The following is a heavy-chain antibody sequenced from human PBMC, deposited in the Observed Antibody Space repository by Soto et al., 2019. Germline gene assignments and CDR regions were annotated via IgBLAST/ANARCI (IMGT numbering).Heavy chain of an antibody. CDR1: GFSIRNYF. J-gene: IGHJ4*02. D-gene: IGHD6-13*01. Sequence: PXETLSLTCTVSGFSIRNYFWTWIRQPPGKGLDWIGYIHYSGTTSFFPSYNPSLRSRVTISEDTSKNQFSLKLLSVTTADTAVYFCAAGEASSRNLAPYYLDFWGQGTLVTVSS. V-gene: IGHV4-59*01. CDR2: IHYSGTT. CDR3: AAGEASSRNLAPYYLDF.